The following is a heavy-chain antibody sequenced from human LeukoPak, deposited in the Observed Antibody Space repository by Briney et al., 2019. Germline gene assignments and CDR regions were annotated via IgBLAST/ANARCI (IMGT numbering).Heavy chain of an antibody. CDR3: ATVRSGWFDP. V-gene: IGHV4-61*05. CDR1: GDSISSSSYY. Sequence: SETLSLTCTVFGDSISSSSYYWGWIRQPPGKGLEWIGYIYYSGSTNYNPSLKSRVTISVDTSKNQFSLKLSSVTAADTAVYYCATVRSGWFDPWGQGTLVTVSS. D-gene: IGHD3-3*01. CDR2: IYYSGST. J-gene: IGHJ5*02.